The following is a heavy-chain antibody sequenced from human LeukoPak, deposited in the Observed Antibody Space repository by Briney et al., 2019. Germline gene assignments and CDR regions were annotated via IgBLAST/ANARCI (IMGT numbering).Heavy chain of an antibody. J-gene: IGHJ4*02. Sequence: ASVKVSCKPSGGTFSSYAISWVRQAPGQGREWMGGIIPVFGTANYAQKFQGRVTITTDESTSTAYMELSSLRSEDTAVYYCARTGRGYRFKYYFDYWGQGTLVTVSS. D-gene: IGHD5-18*01. CDR2: IIPVFGTA. CDR1: GGTFSSYA. CDR3: ARTGRGYRFKYYFDY. V-gene: IGHV1-69*05.